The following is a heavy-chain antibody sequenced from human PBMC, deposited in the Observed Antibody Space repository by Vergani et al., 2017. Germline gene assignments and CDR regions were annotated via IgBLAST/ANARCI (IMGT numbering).Heavy chain of an antibody. CDR3: ARETMVRGVIPHYGMDV. Sequence: QVQLVQSGSALKKPGASVQVSCKASGYTFTTYAMNWVRQAPGQGLEWMGWINTNTGNPTYAQGFTGRFVFSLDTSVSTAYLQISSLKPEDTAVYYCARETMVRGVIPHYGMDVWGQGTTVTVSS. D-gene: IGHD3-10*01. J-gene: IGHJ6*02. CDR1: GYTFTTYA. CDR2: INTNTGNP. V-gene: IGHV7-4-1*02.